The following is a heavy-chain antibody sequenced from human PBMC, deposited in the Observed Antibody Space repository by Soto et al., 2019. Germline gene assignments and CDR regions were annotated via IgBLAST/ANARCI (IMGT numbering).Heavy chain of an antibody. V-gene: IGHV4-34*01. J-gene: IGHJ4*02. CDR2: INHSGST. CDR3: GGPPPAAY. CDR1: GGSFSGYY. Sequence: PSETLSLTCAVYGGSFSGYYWSWIRQPPGKGLEWIGEINHSGSTNYNPSLKSRVTISVDTSKNQFSLKLSSVTAADTAVYYCGGPPPAAYWGQGTLVTVSS.